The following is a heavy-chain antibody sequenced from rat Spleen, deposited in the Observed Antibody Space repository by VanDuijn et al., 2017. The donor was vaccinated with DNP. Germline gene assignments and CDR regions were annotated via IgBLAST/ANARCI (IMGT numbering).Heavy chain of an antibody. CDR2: ISASGGST. CDR1: GFTFNNHW. V-gene: IGHV5-31*01. D-gene: IGHD1-10*01. Sequence: EVKLVESGGGLIQPGRSLKISCAASGFTFNNHWMTWIRQVPGKGLEWVATISASGGSTYYRDSVKGRFTVSRENAQSTLYLQMNSLRSEDMATYYCARPHYNNYGGFAYWGQGTLVTVSS. J-gene: IGHJ3*01. CDR3: ARPHYNNYGGFAY.